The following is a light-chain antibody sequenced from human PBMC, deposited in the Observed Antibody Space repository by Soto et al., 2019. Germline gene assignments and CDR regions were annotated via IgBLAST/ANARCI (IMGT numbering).Light chain of an antibody. CDR3: QPSYKTTYT. CDR1: QSISTY. Sequence: DIQMTQSPSSLSASVGDRVTITCRARQSISTYLNWYHQEPGKAPKVLIYAASHLEGGVPSRFSVSGSVTDFTLTITSLQPGYFATYYCQPSYKTTYTFGQGTKLEIK. V-gene: IGKV1-39*01. J-gene: IGKJ2*01. CDR2: AAS.